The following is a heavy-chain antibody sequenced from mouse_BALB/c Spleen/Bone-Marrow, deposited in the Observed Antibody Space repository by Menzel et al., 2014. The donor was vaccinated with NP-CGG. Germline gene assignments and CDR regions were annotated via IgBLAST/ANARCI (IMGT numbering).Heavy chain of an antibody. V-gene: IGHV4-1*02. Sequence: EVQVVESGGGLVQPGGPLKLSCAASGFDFSRYWMSWVRQAPGKGLGWIGEINPDSSTINYTPSLKDKFIISRDNAKNTLFLQMSKVRSEDTALYYCARHWDWYFDVGGAGTTVTVSS. CDR1: GFDFSRYW. J-gene: IGHJ1*01. D-gene: IGHD4-1*01. CDR3: ARHWDWYFDV. CDR2: INPDSSTI.